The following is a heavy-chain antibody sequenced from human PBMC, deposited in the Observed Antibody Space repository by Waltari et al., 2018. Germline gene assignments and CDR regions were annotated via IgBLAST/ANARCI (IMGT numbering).Heavy chain of an antibody. V-gene: IGHV1-69*02. J-gene: IGHJ3*02. Sequence: QVQLVQSGAEVKKPGSSVQVSCNASGRTFRSYTISWVRQAPGQGLEWMGRVIPILGIANYAQKFQGRVTITADKSTSTAYMELSSLRSEDTAVYYCASNRYSSGWSDAFDIWGQGTMVTVSS. CDR2: VIPILGIA. CDR1: GRTFRSYT. D-gene: IGHD6-19*01. CDR3: ASNRYSSGWSDAFDI.